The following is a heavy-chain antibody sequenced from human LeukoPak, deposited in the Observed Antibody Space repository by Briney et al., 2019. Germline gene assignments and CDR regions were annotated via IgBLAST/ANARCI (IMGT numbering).Heavy chain of an antibody. CDR3: ARDLTYYDFWSGYSSFDY. Sequence: GASVKVSCKASGYTFTSYGISWVRQAPGQGLEWVRWISAYNGNTNYAQKLQGRVTMTTDTSTSTAYMELRSLRSDDTAVYYCARDLTYYDFWSGYSSFDYWGQGTLVTVSS. CDR1: GYTFTSYG. J-gene: IGHJ4*02. V-gene: IGHV1-18*01. D-gene: IGHD3-3*01. CDR2: ISAYNGNT.